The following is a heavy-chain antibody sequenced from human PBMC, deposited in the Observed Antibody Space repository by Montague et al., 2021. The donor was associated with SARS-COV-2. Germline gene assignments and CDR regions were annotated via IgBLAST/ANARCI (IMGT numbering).Heavy chain of an antibody. Sequence: SETLSLTCTVSGGSISSSSYYWGWIRQPPGKGLEWIGSIYYSGSTYYNPSLKSRVTISVDTSKNQFSLKLSSVTAADTAVYYCARSWGQWLLLWYYFDYWGQGTLVTVSS. D-gene: IGHD6-19*01. V-gene: IGHV4-39*01. CDR1: GGSISSSSYY. J-gene: IGHJ4*02. CDR3: ARSWGQWLLLWYYFDY. CDR2: IYYSGST.